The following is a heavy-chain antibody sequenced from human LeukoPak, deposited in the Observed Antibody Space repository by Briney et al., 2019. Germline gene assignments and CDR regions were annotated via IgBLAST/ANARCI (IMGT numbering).Heavy chain of an antibody. CDR2: ISSSSSYI. CDR3: ARDGAIVVVPAALFDY. V-gene: IGHV3-21*01. J-gene: IGHJ4*02. D-gene: IGHD2-2*01. CDR1: GFTFSSYS. Sequence: PRGSLRLSCAASGFTFSSYSMNWVRQAPGKGLEWVSSISSSSSYIYYADSVKGRFTISRDNAKNSLYLQMNSLRAEDTAVYYCARDGAIVVVPAALFDYWGQGTLVTVSS.